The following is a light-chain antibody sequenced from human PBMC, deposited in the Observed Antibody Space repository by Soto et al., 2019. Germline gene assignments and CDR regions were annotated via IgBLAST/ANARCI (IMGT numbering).Light chain of an antibody. CDR1: QSLAYSDGKTY. Sequence: DVVLTQTPLSSPVTLGQPASISCRSSQSLAYSDGKTYLSWLQQRPGQPPRLLIYQISKGLSGVADRFSGSEAGTYFTLKISMVEPEDAGFYSCMQHTHISPTFGKPTKLEI. CDR2: QIS. J-gene: IGKJ2*01. V-gene: IGKV2-24*01. CDR3: MQHTHISPT.